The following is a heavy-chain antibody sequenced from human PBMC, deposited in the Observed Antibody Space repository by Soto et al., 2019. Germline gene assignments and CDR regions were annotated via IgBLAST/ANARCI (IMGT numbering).Heavy chain of an antibody. D-gene: IGHD6-13*01. Sequence: GASVKVSCKASGYTFTRYDINWGRQATGKGLEWMGWMNPNSGNTGYAQKFQGRVTMTRNTSISTAYMELSSLRSEDTAVYYCARDWYSRSGTSRFDYWGQGTLVTVSS. CDR1: GYTFTRYD. V-gene: IGHV1-8*01. J-gene: IGHJ4*02. CDR3: ARDWYSRSGTSRFDY. CDR2: MNPNSGNT.